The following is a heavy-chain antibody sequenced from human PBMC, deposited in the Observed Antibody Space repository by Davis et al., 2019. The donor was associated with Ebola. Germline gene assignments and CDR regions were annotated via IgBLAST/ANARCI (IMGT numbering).Heavy chain of an antibody. CDR1: GYTFTSYG. V-gene: IGHV1-18*01. D-gene: IGHD3-3*01. CDR2: ISAYNGNT. Sequence: ASVKVSCKASGYTFTSYGISWVRQAPGQGLEWMGWISAYNGNTNYAQKLQGRVTMTTDTSTSTAYMDLRSLRSDDTAVYYCARGDYDFWSGYYTTGMDVWGKGTTVTVSS. CDR3: ARGDYDFWSGYYTTGMDV. J-gene: IGHJ6*04.